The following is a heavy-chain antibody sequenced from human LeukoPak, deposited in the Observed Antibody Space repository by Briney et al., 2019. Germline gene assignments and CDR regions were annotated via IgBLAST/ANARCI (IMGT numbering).Heavy chain of an antibody. CDR1: GGSISSYY. D-gene: IGHD2-2*01. Sequence: SETLSLTCTVSGGSISSYYWSWIRQPPGKGLEWIGYTYYSGSTNYNPSLKSRVTISVDTSKNQFSLKLSSVTAADTAVYYCASKVYCSSTSCYGEHWGKGTLVTVSS. CDR3: ASKVYCSSTSCYGEH. J-gene: IGHJ1*01. CDR2: TYYSGST. V-gene: IGHV4-59*01.